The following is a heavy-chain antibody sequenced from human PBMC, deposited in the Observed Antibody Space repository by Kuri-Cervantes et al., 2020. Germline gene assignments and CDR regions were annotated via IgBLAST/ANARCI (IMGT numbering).Heavy chain of an antibody. J-gene: IGHJ4*02. D-gene: IGHD1-26*01. CDR2: IRYDGSNK. CDR3: AKAPGSGVVGPTD. Sequence: GESLKISCAAGEFTFSTSSMNWFRQAPGKGLEWVAFIRYDGSNKYYADSVKGRFTISRDNSKNTLYLQMNSLRAEDTAVYCCAKAPGSGVVGPTDWGRGTLVTVSS. V-gene: IGHV3-30*02. CDR1: EFTFSTSS.